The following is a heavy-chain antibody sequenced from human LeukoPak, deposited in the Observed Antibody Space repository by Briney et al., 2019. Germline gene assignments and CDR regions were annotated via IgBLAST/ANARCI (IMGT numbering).Heavy chain of an antibody. CDR3: ATIRDTAHRYWYFDH. D-gene: IGHD5-18*01. CDR2: MYYSGST. J-gene: IGHJ2*01. V-gene: IGHV4-59*03. Sequence: SETLALTCTVSGDSISSYYWSWIRQPPGKGLEWIGYMYYSGSTSYNPSLKSRVTMSVDTSKNQFSLKLSSVTAADTAVYYCATIRDTAHRYWYFDHWGRGNLVIVSS. CDR1: GDSISSYY.